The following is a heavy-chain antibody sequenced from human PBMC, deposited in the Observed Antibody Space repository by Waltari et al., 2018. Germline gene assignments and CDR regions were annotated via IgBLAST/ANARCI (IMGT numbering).Heavy chain of an antibody. CDR3: ARARYYYDSSRILDY. J-gene: IGHJ4*02. CDR2: ISDDGSNK. Sequence: QVQLVASGGGVVQPGRSLRLSCAASGFTFRSYAMHWFRQPPGKGLEWVEVISDDGSNKYYADSVKGRFTISRDNSKNTLYLQMNSLRAEDTAVYYCARARYYYDSSRILDYWGQGTLVTVSS. D-gene: IGHD3-22*01. V-gene: IGHV3-30-3*01. CDR1: GFTFRSYA.